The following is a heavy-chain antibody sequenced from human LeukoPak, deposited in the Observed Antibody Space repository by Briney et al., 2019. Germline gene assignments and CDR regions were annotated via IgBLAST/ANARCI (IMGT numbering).Heavy chain of an antibody. V-gene: IGHV3-74*01. CDR1: GFTFTDYW. CDR2: ISADGRMT. J-gene: IGHJ3*02. D-gene: IGHD5-18*01. CDR3: ARGGFTYGPATLGALDI. Sequence: GSLRLSCAASGFTFTDYWMHWVRQAPGKGLVWVSRISADGRMTDYEDSVKGRFTVSRDNAKNTLYLQMNRVRVEDTAVYYCARGGFTYGPATLGALDIWGQGTMVPVSS.